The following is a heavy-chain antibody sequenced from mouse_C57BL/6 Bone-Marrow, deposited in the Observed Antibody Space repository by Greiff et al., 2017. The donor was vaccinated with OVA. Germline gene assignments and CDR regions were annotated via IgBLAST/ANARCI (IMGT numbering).Heavy chain of an antibody. Sequence: VQLQQSGAELVRPGTSVKVSCKASGYAFTNYLIEWVKQRPGQGLEWIGVINPGSGGTNYNEKFKGKATLTADKSSSTAYMQLSSLTSEDSAVYFCARYGCYYFDYWGQGTTLTVSS. CDR3: ARYGCYYFDY. J-gene: IGHJ2*01. V-gene: IGHV1-54*01. CDR2: INPGSGGT. CDR1: GYAFTNYL. D-gene: IGHD1-1*02.